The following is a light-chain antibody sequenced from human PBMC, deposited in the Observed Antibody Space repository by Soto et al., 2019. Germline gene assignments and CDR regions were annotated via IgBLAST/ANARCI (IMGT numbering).Light chain of an antibody. CDR2: DAS. J-gene: IGKJ1*01. CDR1: QTISTY. Sequence: IGVTQSPSSLAASVGDRVTITCRASQTISTYVNWYRQKSGAAPELLIYDASTLPSGVPSRFRGGGSGTDFSVTISSLQLDDFATYCCQQSYNTPLTFGQGTKVEIK. CDR3: QQSYNTPLT. V-gene: IGKV1-39*01.